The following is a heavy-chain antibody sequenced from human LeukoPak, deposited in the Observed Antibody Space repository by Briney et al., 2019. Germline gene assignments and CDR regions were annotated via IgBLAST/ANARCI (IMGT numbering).Heavy chain of an antibody. D-gene: IGHD6-13*01. CDR2: IYYSGST. J-gene: IGHJ4*02. Sequence: SETLSLTCTVSGGSISSSSYYWGWIRQPPGKGLEWIGSIYYSGSTYYNPSLKSRVTISVDTSKNQFSLKLSSVTAADTAVYYCARDQGVYSSSWPGIPYYFDYWGQGTLVTVSS. V-gene: IGHV4-39*07. CDR3: ARDQGVYSSSWPGIPYYFDY. CDR1: GGSISSSSYY.